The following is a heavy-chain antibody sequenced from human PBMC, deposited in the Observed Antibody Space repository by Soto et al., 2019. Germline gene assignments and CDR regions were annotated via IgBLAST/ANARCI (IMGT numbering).Heavy chain of an antibody. V-gene: IGHV4-39*01. J-gene: IGHJ4*02. CDR2: IFYSGST. D-gene: IGHD7-27*01. CDR3: TRGPSGDKVDY. Sequence: SETLSLTCTVSGGSISSSSYYWGWIRQPPGKGLEWIGSIFYSGSTYYNPSLKSRVTISVDTSKNQFSLNLSSVSAADTAVYYCTRGPSGDKVDYWGQGTLVTVSS. CDR1: GGSISSSSYY.